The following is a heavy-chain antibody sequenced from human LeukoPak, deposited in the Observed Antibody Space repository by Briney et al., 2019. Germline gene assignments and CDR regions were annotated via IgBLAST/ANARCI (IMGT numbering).Heavy chain of an antibody. V-gene: IGHV3-30*03. CDR3: ARGWGTVTTDDAFDI. Sequence: GGSLRLSCAASGFTFSSYGMHWVRQAPGKGLEWVAVISYDGSNKYYADSVKGRFTISRDNSKNTLYLQMNSLRSEDTAVYYCARGWGTVTTDDAFDIWGQGTMVTVSS. J-gene: IGHJ3*02. D-gene: IGHD4-17*01. CDR2: ISYDGSNK. CDR1: GFTFSSYG.